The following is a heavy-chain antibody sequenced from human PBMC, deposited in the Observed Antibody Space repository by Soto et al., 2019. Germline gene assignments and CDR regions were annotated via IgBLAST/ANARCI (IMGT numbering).Heavy chain of an antibody. CDR2: MNPDSDKT. V-gene: IGHV1-8*01. Sequence: GASVKVSCKASGYMFSNYDIIWVRQATGQGLGWMGWMNPDSDKTDYAQKFQGRVTMTGNTSISTAYMELTALTYEDTAIYYCARPGARYCGGDCYSSHWGQGTLVTVSS. CDR1: GYMFSNYD. CDR3: ARPGARYCGGDCYSSH. J-gene: IGHJ4*02. D-gene: IGHD2-21*02.